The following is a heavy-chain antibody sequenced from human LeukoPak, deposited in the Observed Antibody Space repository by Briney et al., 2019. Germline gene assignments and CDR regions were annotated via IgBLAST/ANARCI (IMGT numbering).Heavy chain of an antibody. CDR2: IYFSGST. CDR1: GFTFSTYW. D-gene: IGHD6-19*01. Sequence: GSLRLSCAASGFTFSTYWMTWVRQPPGKGLEWIGHIYFSGSTKYNPSLKSRVTISVDTSKNQFSLKLSSVTAADTAVYYCTRDNVAGRSWLDPWGPGTLVTVPS. V-gene: IGHV4-59*01. CDR3: TRDNVAGRSWLDP. J-gene: IGHJ5*02.